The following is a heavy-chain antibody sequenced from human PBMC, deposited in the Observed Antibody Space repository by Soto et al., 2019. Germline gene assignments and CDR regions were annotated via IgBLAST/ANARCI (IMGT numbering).Heavy chain of an antibody. D-gene: IGHD6-19*01. V-gene: IGHV3-30-3*01. Sequence: QVQLVESGGGVVQPGRSLRLSCAASGFTFSSYAMHWVRQAPGKGLEWVAVISYDGSNKYYADSVKGRFSISRDNSKNTLYLQMNSLRAEDTAVYYCARDRAVHYYYGMDVWGQGTTVTVSS. CDR3: ARDRAVHYYYGMDV. CDR1: GFTFSSYA. J-gene: IGHJ6*02. CDR2: ISYDGSNK.